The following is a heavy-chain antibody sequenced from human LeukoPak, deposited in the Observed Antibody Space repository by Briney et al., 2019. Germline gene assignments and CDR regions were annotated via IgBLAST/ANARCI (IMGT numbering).Heavy chain of an antibody. CDR1: GGPISSGGYY. CDR2: IYYSGST. Sequence: SQTLSLTCTVSGGPISSGGYYWSWIRQHPGKGLEWIGYIYYSGSTYYNPSLKSRVTISVDTSKNQFSLKLSSVTAADTAVYYCARVGYDFWSGYYRPPAGHWFDPWGQGTLVTVSS. CDR3: ARVGYDFWSGYYRPPAGHWFDP. D-gene: IGHD3-3*01. V-gene: IGHV4-31*03. J-gene: IGHJ5*02.